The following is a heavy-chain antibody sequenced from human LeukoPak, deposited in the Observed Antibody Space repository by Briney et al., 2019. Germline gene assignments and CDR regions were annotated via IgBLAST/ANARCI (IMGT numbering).Heavy chain of an antibody. CDR3: AKGGVGSGKTFDS. Sequence: GGSLRLSCAASGFTFSSYAMSWVRQAPGKGLEWVSGISGSGGSTYYADSVKGRFTISGDNSKNTLYLQMNSLRAEDTAMYYCAKGGVGSGKTFDSWGQGTLVTVSS. CDR1: GFTFSSYA. CDR2: ISGSGGST. J-gene: IGHJ4*02. D-gene: IGHD3-10*01. V-gene: IGHV3-23*01.